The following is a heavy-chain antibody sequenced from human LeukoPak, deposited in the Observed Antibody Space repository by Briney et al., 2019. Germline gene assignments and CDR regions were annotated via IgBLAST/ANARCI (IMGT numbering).Heavy chain of an antibody. CDR1: GYTFTSYY. CDR3: ARGSPGYSSYYYYGMDV. Sequence: ASVKVSCKASGYTFTSYYMHWVRQAPGQGLEWMGIINPSGGSTSYAQKFQGRVTMTRDTSTSTVYMELSSLRSEDTAVCYCARGSPGYSSYYYYGMDVWGQGTTVTVSS. D-gene: IGHD6-13*01. CDR2: INPSGGST. J-gene: IGHJ6*02. V-gene: IGHV1-46*01.